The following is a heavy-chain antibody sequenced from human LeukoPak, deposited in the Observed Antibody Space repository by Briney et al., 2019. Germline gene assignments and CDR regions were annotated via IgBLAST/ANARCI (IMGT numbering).Heavy chain of an antibody. Sequence: PGGSLRLSCAASGFTFSDYYMSWIRQAPGKGLEWVSYISSSGSTIYYADSVKGRFTISRDNAKNSLYLQMNSLRAEDTAVYYCARDLDYDILTGSGYYYMDVWGKGTTVTVSS. CDR2: ISSSGSTI. D-gene: IGHD3-9*01. V-gene: IGHV3-11*04. CDR1: GFTFSDYY. J-gene: IGHJ6*03. CDR3: ARDLDYDILTGSGYYYMDV.